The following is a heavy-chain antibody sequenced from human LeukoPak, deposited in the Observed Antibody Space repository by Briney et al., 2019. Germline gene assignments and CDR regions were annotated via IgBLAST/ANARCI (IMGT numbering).Heavy chain of an antibody. CDR1: GFTFSSYA. D-gene: IGHD4-17*01. CDR2: ISGSGGST. CDR3: AKRAYGDYVGLYYFDY. Sequence: GGSLRLSCAASGFTFSSYAMSWVRQAPGKGLEWVSAISGSGGSTYYADSVKGRLTISRDNSKNTLYLQMNSLRAEDTAVYYCAKRAYGDYVGLYYFDYWGQGTLVTVSS. J-gene: IGHJ4*02. V-gene: IGHV3-23*01.